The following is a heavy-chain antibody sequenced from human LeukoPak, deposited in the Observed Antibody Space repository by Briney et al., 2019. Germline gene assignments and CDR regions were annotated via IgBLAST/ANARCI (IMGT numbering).Heavy chain of an antibody. CDR1: GFTVSRNY. CDR2: LYSDGST. V-gene: IGHV3-53*05. CDR3: ARDQSSGWGFDY. J-gene: IGHJ4*02. Sequence: GGSLRLSCAASGFTVSRNYMSWVRQAPGKGLEWVSVLYSDGSTYHADSVKGRFTISRDNSKNALYLQMNSLRAEDAAMYYCARDQSSGWGFDYWGQGTLVTVSS. D-gene: IGHD6-25*01.